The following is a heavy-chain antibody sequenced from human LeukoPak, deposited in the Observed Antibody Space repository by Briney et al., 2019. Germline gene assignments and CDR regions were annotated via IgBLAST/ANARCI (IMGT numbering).Heavy chain of an antibody. D-gene: IGHD3-22*01. CDR1: GFTFDDYA. CDR2: ISWNSGSI. Sequence: GGSLRLSCAASGFTFDDYAMHWVRQAPGKGLEWVSGISWNSGSIGYADSVKGRLTISRDNAKSSLYLQMNSLRAEDTALYYCAKDRNYDSSGYYPHWGQGTLVTVSS. V-gene: IGHV3-9*01. CDR3: AKDRNYDSSGYYPH. J-gene: IGHJ1*01.